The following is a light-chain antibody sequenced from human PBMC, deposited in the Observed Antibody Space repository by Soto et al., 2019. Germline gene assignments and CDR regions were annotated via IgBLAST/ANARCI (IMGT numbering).Light chain of an antibody. CDR2: AAS. CDR1: QSVSSN. J-gene: IGKJ1*01. CDR3: QQYGSSPWT. Sequence: EIVVTQSPATLSVSAGERATLSCRASQSVSSNLAWYQQKPGRAPRLLIYAASTRATGIPDRFSGSGSGTGFTLTISRLEPEDFAVYYCQQYGSSPWTFGQGTKVDI. V-gene: IGKV3-20*01.